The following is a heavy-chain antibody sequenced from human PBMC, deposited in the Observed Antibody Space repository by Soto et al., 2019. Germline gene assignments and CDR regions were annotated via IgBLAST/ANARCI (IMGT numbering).Heavy chain of an antibody. V-gene: IGHV3-23*01. CDR1: GFTFTTSA. Sequence: EVQLLESGGGLLRPGGSLRLSCAASGFTFTTSAMSWVRQAPGKGLEWVAAVSASAATTYYADSVKGRFTISKDTSKDTVYLQIHSLRLEDTAVYYCARAGFFVGGFYFGYWGHGTLLTVSS. CDR3: ARAGFFVGGFYFGY. CDR2: VSASAATT. J-gene: IGHJ4*01. D-gene: IGHD3-16*01.